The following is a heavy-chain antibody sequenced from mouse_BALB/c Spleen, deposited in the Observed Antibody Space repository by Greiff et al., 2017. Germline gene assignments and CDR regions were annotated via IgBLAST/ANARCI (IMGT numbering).Heavy chain of an antibody. D-gene: IGHD1-1*01. Sequence: VQLKQSGPELVKPGASVKISCKTSGYTFTEYTMHWVKQSHGKSLEWIGGINPNNGGTSYNQKFKGKATLTVDKSSSTAYMELRSLTSEDSAVYDCARTLSLYGSSYAMDYWGQGTSVTVSS. CDR1: GYTFTEYT. V-gene: IGHV1-18*01. CDR2: INPNNGGT. CDR3: ARTLSLYGSSYAMDY. J-gene: IGHJ4*01.